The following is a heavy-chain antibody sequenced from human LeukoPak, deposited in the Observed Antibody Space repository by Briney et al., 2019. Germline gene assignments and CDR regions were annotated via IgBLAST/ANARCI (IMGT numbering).Heavy chain of an antibody. CDR3: ATYYYGSGSYYNLGSAAGRGLPYYYYMDV. V-gene: IGHV1-18*01. CDR1: GYTFTSYG. D-gene: IGHD3-10*01. J-gene: IGHJ6*03. CDR2: ISAYNGNT. Sequence: ASVKVSCKASGYTFTSYGISWVRQAPGQGLEWMGWISAYNGNTNYAQKLQGRVTMTTDTSTSTAYMELSSLRSEDTAVYYCATYYYGSGSYYNLGSAAGRGLPYYYYMDVWGKGTTVTVSS.